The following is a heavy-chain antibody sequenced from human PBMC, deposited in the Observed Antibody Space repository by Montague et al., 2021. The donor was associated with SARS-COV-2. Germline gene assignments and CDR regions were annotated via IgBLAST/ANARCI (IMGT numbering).Heavy chain of an antibody. V-gene: IGHV4-61*02. D-gene: IGHD6-19*01. CDR2: IYPSGST. CDR3: ARDIAVAGLFDY. CDR1: GGSISSGSYY. J-gene: IGHJ4*02. Sequence: TLSLTCTVSGGSISSGSYYWSWIRQPAGKGLEWIGRIYPSGSTNYNPSLKSRVTISVDTSKNQFSLKLSSVTAADTAVYYCARDIAVAGLFDYWGQGTLVTVSS.